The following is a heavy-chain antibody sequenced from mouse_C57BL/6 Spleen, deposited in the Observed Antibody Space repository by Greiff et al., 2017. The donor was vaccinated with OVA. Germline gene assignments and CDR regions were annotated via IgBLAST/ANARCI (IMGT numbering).Heavy chain of an antibody. Sequence: VQLQQSGPELVKPGASVKISCKASGYTFTDYYMNWVKQSHGKSLEWIGDINPNNGGTSYNQKFKGKATLTVDKSSSTAYMELRSLTSEDSAVYYCASANWDVWFAYWGQGTLVTVSA. D-gene: IGHD4-1*01. CDR3: ASANWDVWFAY. CDR2: INPNNGGT. CDR1: GYTFTDYY. V-gene: IGHV1-26*01. J-gene: IGHJ3*01.